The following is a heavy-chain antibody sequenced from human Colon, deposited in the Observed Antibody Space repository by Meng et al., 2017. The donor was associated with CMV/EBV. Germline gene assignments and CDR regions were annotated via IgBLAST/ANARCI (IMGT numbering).Heavy chain of an antibody. J-gene: IGHJ5*02. CDR2: IYYSGST. V-gene: IGHV4-39*07. CDR3: ARFGDGSGYYYRGAFDL. CDR1: GGSISSSSYY. D-gene: IGHD3-22*01. Sequence: SETLSLTCTVSGGSISSSSYYWGWIRQPPGKGLEWIGSIYYSGSTYYNPSLKSRVTISVDTSKNQFSLKLSSVTAADTAVYYCARFGDGSGYYYRGAFDLWGQGTLVTVSS.